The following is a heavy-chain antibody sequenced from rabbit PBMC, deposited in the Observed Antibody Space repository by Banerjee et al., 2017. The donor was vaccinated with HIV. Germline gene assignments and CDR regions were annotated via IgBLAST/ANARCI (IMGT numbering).Heavy chain of an antibody. Sequence: QEQLEESGGDLVKPEGSLTLTCTASGFSFSSSYWICWVRQAPGKRPEWIACIYNGDGSTYYASWAKGRFTISKTSSTTVTLQMTSLTAADTATYFCARGTYGSSGGAWNLWGPGTLVTVS. D-gene: IGHD1-1*01. CDR1: GFSFSSSYW. V-gene: IGHV1S45*01. CDR2: IYNGDGST. J-gene: IGHJ4*01. CDR3: ARGTYGSSGGAWNL.